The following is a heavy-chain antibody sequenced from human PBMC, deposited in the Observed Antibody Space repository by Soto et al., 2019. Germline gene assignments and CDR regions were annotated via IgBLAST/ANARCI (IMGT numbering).Heavy chain of an antibody. Sequence: QVQLLQSGDEVKKTGGSVKVSCRASGYTLTNYGISWVRQAPGQGLFWMGWISGHNGNALYAQNVQGRLTLTIDTSMNPAYMDLMSLKIDDTAMYYLVRYWHLSPWCQRTLVTVSS. V-gene: IGHV1-18*01. CDR3: VRYWHLSP. D-gene: IGHD2-15*01. CDR2: ISGHNGNA. J-gene: IGHJ5*02. CDR1: GYTLTNYG.